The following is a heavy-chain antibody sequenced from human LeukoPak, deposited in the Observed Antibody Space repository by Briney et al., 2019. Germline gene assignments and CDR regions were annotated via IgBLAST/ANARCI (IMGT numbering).Heavy chain of an antibody. D-gene: IGHD6-13*01. CDR2: IYYTGNT. CDR3: ARASSTWYNGWFDP. J-gene: IGHJ5*02. V-gene: IGHV4-39*01. Sequence: PSETLSLTCTVSGGSIRSSGSYWGWLRQPPGKGLEYVGTIYYTGNTYYNSSLKRLVAISVDTSKSQFSLRLNSVTAADTAVYYCARASSTWYNGWFDPWGQGTLVTVSS. CDR1: GGSIRSSGSY.